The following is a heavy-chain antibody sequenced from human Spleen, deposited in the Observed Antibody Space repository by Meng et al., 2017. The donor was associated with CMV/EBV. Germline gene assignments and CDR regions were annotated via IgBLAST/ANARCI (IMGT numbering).Heavy chain of an antibody. CDR1: GITFDDYG. D-gene: IGHD6-6*01. CDR2: INWNGGST. J-gene: IGHJ4*02. Sequence: GGSLRLSCAASGITFDDYGMRWVRQAPGKGLEWVSGINWNGGSTGYADSVKGRFTISRDNAKNSLYLQMNSLRAEDTALYHCARDLNPVGVVWQLAPRLWYYFDYWGQGTLVTVSS. CDR3: ARDLNPVGVVWQLAPRLWYYFDY. V-gene: IGHV3-20*01.